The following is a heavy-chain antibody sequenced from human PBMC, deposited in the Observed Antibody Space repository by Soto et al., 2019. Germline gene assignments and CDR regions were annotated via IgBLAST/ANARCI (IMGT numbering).Heavy chain of an antibody. CDR3: ARYSSSWAFDY. Sequence: QVQLVESGGGVVQPGRSLRLSCAASGFTFSSYGMHWVRQAPGKGLEWVAVIWYDGSNKYYADSVKGRFTISRDNSKNTLYPQMNSLRAEDTAVYYCARYSSSWAFDYWGQGTLVTVSS. CDR2: IWYDGSNK. D-gene: IGHD6-13*01. CDR1: GFTFSSYG. J-gene: IGHJ4*02. V-gene: IGHV3-33*01.